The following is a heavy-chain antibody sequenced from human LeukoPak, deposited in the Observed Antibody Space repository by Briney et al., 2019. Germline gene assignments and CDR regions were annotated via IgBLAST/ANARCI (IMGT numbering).Heavy chain of an antibody. CDR3: TTYYDSGGSDY. J-gene: IGHJ4*02. Sequence: GGSLRLSCAASGFIFSNAWMSWVRQAPGEGLEWVGRIKSKTDGGTTDYTAPVKGRFTISRDDSRNTLYLQMNSLKTEDTAVYYCTTYYDSGGSDYWGQGTLVTVSS. D-gene: IGHD3-22*01. CDR1: GFIFSNAW. CDR2: IKSKTDGGTT. V-gene: IGHV3-15*01.